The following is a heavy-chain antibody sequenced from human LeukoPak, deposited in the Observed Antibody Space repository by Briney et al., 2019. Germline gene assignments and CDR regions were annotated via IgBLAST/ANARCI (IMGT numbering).Heavy chain of an antibody. J-gene: IGHJ6*02. CDR2: ISSSSSYI. CDR3: ARDPVVPAANDYYGMDV. D-gene: IGHD2-2*01. Sequence: GGSLRLSCAASGFTFSSYSMNWVRQVPGKGLEWVSSISSSSSYIYYADSVKGRFTISRDNAKNSLYLQMNSLRAEDTAVYYCARDPVVPAANDYYGMDVWGQGTTVTVSS. CDR1: GFTFSSYS. V-gene: IGHV3-21*01.